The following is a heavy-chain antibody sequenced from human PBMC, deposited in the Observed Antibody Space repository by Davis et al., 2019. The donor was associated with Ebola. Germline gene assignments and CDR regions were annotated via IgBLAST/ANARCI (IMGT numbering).Heavy chain of an antibody. CDR3: ARAPTWSQINYYCFDY. D-gene: IGHD3-10*01. V-gene: IGHV1-46*02. Sequence: VSVKVSCKASGYTFNSYYIHWVRQAPGQGLEWMGIINPSGGSTTYAQKFQGRVTMTRNTSISTAYMELSSLRSEDTAVYYCARAPTWSQINYYCFDYWGQGTLVTVSS. CDR2: INPSGGST. CDR1: GYTFNSYY. J-gene: IGHJ4*02.